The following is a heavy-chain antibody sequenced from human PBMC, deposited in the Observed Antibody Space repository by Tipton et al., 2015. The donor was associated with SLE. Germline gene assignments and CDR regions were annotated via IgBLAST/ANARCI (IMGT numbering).Heavy chain of an antibody. D-gene: IGHD3-3*01. CDR1: GGSFSGYY. Sequence: LRLSCAVFGGSFSGYYWSWIRQPPGKGLEWIGEINHSGSTNYNPSLKSRVTISVDTSKNQFSLKLSSVTAADTAVYYCARGRGVIPTTVYFDYWGQGTLVTVSS. CDR2: INHSGST. J-gene: IGHJ4*02. V-gene: IGHV4-34*01. CDR3: ARGRGVIPTTVYFDY.